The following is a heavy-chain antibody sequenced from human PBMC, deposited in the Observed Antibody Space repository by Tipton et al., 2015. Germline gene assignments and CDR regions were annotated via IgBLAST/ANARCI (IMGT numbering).Heavy chain of an antibody. CDR2: ISYTGHT. D-gene: IGHD2-8*02. V-gene: IGHV4-4*02. CDR1: GGSIFSNFW. Sequence: TLSLTCAVSGGSIFSNFWWNWVRQPPGRSLEWIGEISYTGHTNYNPSLKSRVTMSVDNSMEVFSLNLTSVTAADTAVYYCARSVSLVNDPYYIWGHGTMVTVSS. J-gene: IGHJ3*02. CDR3: ARSVSLVNDPYYI.